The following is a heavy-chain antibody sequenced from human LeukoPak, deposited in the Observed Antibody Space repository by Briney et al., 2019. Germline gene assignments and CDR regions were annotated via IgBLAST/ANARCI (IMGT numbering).Heavy chain of an antibody. Sequence: GGSLRLSCAASGFTFSSYSMNWVRQAPGKGLEWVSSISSSSSYIYYADSVKGRFTISRDNAKNSLYLQMNSLRAEDTAVYYCARDRVRDYGGDWGQGTLVTVSS. V-gene: IGHV3-21*01. CDR2: ISSSSSYI. D-gene: IGHD4-23*01. CDR3: ARDRVRDYGGD. J-gene: IGHJ4*02. CDR1: GFTFSSYS.